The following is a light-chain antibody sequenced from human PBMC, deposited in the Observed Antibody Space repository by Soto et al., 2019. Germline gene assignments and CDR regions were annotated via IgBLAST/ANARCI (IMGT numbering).Light chain of an antibody. V-gene: IGKV3-20*01. CDR1: QIIGSAY. CDR3: QHYGRSPS. J-gene: IGKJ1*01. CDR2: GAS. Sequence: ETTLTQSPDTLSLSPGEGATLSCRASQIIGSAYLAWYQQKPGQAPRPLIFGASTRATGTPHRFSGSGSGTDFTLTISALESEDVGVYYCQHYGRSPSFGRGTKV.